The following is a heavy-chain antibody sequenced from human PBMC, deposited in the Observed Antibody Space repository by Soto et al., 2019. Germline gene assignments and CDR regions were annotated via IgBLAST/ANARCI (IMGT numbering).Heavy chain of an antibody. CDR1: GFSLSKARMG. Sequence: QVTLKESGPVLVKPTETLTLTCTVSGFSLSKARMGVSWIRQPPVKALEWLAHIFWNDDRSYNTSLKSRLTTSMDTSKSQVVLTMTNVDPVDTGTYFCARALREELPIYYFDSWGQGTLVTVSS. J-gene: IGHJ4*02. CDR2: IFWNDDR. V-gene: IGHV2-26*01. D-gene: IGHD1-7*01. CDR3: ARALREELPIYYFDS.